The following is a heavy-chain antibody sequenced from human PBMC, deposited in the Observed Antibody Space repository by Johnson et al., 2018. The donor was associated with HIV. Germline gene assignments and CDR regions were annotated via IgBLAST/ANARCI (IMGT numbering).Heavy chain of an antibody. CDR3: AKDRNWGGVVPAAKEAFDI. D-gene: IGHD2-2*01. V-gene: IGHV3-30*18. Sequence: QVQLVESGGGLVQPGGSLRLSCAASGFTFSNYGMHWVRQAPGKGLEWVAVISYDGTNKYYADSVKGRFTVSRDNSKNTLHLEMNSLRAEDTALYYWAKDRNWGGVVPAAKEAFDIWGQVTMVTVSS. CDR1: GFTFSNYG. J-gene: IGHJ3*02. CDR2: ISYDGTNK.